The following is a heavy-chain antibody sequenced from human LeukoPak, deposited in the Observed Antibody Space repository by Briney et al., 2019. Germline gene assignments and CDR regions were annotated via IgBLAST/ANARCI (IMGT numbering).Heavy chain of an antibody. CDR1: GGTFSSYA. CDR3: ARDNACSGGPCSYGEQYFQH. CDR2: IIPIFGTA. Sequence: SVKVSCKASGGTFSSYAISWVRQAPEQGLEWMGRIIPIFGTANYAQKFQGRVTITTDESTSTAYMELSSLRSEDTAVYYCARDNACSGGPCSYGEQYFQHWGQGTLVTVSS. J-gene: IGHJ1*01. D-gene: IGHD5-18*01. V-gene: IGHV1-69*05.